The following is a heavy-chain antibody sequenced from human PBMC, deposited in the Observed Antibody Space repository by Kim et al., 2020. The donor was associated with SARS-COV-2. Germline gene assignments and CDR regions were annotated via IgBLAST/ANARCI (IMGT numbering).Heavy chain of an antibody. CDR1: GFTFSSSW. D-gene: IGHD2-15*01. J-gene: IGHJ3*02. CDR3: ASWYCSGGSCYSVGFDI. Sequence: GGSLRLSCAASGFTFSSSWMHWVRQAPGKGLVWVSRINTDGSSTSYADSVKGRFTISRDNAKNTLFLQMNSLRAEDTAVYYCASWYCSGGSCYSVGFDIWGQGTMVTVSS. CDR2: INTDGSST. V-gene: IGHV3-74*01.